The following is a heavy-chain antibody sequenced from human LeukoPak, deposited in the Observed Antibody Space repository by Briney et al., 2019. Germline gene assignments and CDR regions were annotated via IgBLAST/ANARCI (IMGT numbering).Heavy chain of an antibody. D-gene: IGHD6-6*01. J-gene: IGHJ6*03. CDR2: ISHDGRDT. CDR3: ARVGRVSIYPSYMDV. CDR1: GFTFGTFP. Sequence: HAGTSLRLSCEASGFTFGTFPMHWVRQTPDKRLEWVAVISHDGRDTYYADSVKGRFTISRDNSKNTLYLQMNSLSPEDTAVVYCARVGRVSIYPSYMDVWGKGTTVTVSS. V-gene: IGHV3-30*04.